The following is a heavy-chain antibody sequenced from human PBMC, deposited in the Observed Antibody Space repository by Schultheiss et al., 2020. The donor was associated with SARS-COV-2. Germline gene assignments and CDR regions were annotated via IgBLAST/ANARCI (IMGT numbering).Heavy chain of an antibody. D-gene: IGHD2-2*01. CDR2: ISGSAGST. CDR1: GFTFSDYS. CDR3: AKDRSGPTAGRGGWSDP. J-gene: IGHJ5*02. V-gene: IGHV3-23*01. Sequence: GGSLRLSCAASGFTFSDYSMSWVRQAPGKGLEWVSVISGSAGSTYYADSVKGRFTISRDNSKNTLYLQMGSLRAEDTAIYYCAKDRSGPTAGRGGWSDPWGQGVLVTVSS.